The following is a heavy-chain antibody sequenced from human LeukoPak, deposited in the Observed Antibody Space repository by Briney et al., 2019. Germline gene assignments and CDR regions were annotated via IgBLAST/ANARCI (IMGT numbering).Heavy chain of an antibody. D-gene: IGHD4-17*01. CDR2: ISYDGSNK. J-gene: IGHJ4*02. Sequence: LSLTCTVSGGSISSGGYYWSWVRQAPGKGLEWVAVISYDGSNKYYADSVKGRFTISRDNSKNTLYLQMNSLRAEDTAVYYCARDHDYGDYYFDYWGQGTLVTVSS. V-gene: IGHV3-30-3*01. CDR1: GGSISSGG. CDR3: ARDHDYGDYYFDY.